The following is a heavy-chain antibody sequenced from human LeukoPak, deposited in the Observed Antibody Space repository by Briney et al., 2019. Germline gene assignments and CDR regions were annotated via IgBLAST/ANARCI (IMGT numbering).Heavy chain of an antibody. D-gene: IGHD6-19*01. J-gene: IGHJ4*02. V-gene: IGHV4-39*07. CDR1: GGSISSSSYY. CDR2: IYYSGST. CDR3: ARDRAGTVNNFDY. Sequence: NPSETLSLTCTVSGGSISSSSYYWGWIRQPPGKGLEWIGSIYYSGSTYYNPSLKSRVTISVDTSKNQFSLKLSSVTAADTAVYYCARDRAGTVNNFDYWGQGTLVTVSS.